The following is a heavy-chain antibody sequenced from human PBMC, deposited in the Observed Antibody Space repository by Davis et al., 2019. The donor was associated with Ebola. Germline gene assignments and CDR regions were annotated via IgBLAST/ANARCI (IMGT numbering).Heavy chain of an antibody. D-gene: IGHD3-22*01. CDR1: GFTFSSYS. Sequence: GESLKISCAASGFTFSSYSMNWVRQAPGKGLEWVSSISSSSSYIYYADSVKGRFTISRDNAKNSLYLQMNSLRAEDTAVYYCARGGYYPYAFDVWGQGTLVTVSS. V-gene: IGHV3-21*01. CDR2: ISSSSSYI. J-gene: IGHJ3*01. CDR3: ARGGYYPYAFDV.